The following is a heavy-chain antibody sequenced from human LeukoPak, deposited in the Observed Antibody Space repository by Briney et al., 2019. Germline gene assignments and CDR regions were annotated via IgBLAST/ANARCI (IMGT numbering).Heavy chain of an antibody. CDR1: GFTFSSYD. D-gene: IGHD3-3*01. J-gene: IGHJ4*02. Sequence: GGSLRLSCAASGFTFSSYDMHWVRQATGKGLEWVSAIGTAGDTYYPGSVKGRFTISRENAKNSLYLQMNSLRAGDTAVYYCARESGYGPIDYWGQGTLVTVSS. V-gene: IGHV3-13*01. CDR2: IGTAGDT. CDR3: ARESGYGPIDY.